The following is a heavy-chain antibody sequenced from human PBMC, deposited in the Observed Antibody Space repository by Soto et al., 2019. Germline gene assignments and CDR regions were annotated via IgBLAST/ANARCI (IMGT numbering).Heavy chain of an antibody. CDR1: GYTFTSYD. D-gene: IGHD3-22*01. V-gene: IGHV1-46*01. J-gene: IGHJ3*02. CDR3: ARGLEWLLPHDAFDI. CDR2: INPSGGST. Sequence: ASVKVSCKASGYTFTSYDMHWVRQAPGQGLEWMGIINPSGGSTSYAQKFQGRVTMTRDTSTSTVYMELSSLRSEDTAVYYCARGLEWLLPHDAFDIWGQGTMVTVSS.